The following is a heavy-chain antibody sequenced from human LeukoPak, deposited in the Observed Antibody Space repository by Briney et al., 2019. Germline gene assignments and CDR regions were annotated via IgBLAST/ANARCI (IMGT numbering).Heavy chain of an antibody. J-gene: IGHJ4*02. V-gene: IGHV1-69*13. CDR1: GGTFSSYA. D-gene: IGHD5-18*01. CDR3: ARGGIQLWLRTLD. Sequence: SVKVSFKASGGTFSSYAISWVRQAPGQGLEWMGGIIPIFGTANYAQKFQGRVTITADESTSTAYMELSSLRSEDTAVYYCARGGIQLWLRTLDWGQGTLVTVSS. CDR2: IIPIFGTA.